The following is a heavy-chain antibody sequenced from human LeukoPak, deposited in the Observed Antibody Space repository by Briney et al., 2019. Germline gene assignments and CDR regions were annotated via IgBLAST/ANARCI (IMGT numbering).Heavy chain of an antibody. CDR1: GFTVSSNY. Sequence: PGGSLRLSCAASGFTVSSNYMSWVRPAPGKGLEWVSVIYSGGNTYYADSVKGRFTISRDNSKNTLYLQMNSLRAEDTAVYYCARDLVVPAAMRGYYYYYGMDVWGQGTTVTVSS. V-gene: IGHV3-53*01. D-gene: IGHD2-2*01. CDR3: ARDLVVPAAMRGYYYYYGMDV. CDR2: IYSGGNT. J-gene: IGHJ6*02.